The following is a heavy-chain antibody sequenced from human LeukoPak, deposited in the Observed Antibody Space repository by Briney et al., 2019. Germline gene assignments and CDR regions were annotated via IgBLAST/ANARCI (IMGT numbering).Heavy chain of an antibody. CDR2: TYYRSKWYN. V-gene: IGHV6-1*01. D-gene: IGHD3-22*01. CDR1: GDSVSSNSAA. CDR3: ARAPETYYYDSSGYFGDAFDI. J-gene: IGHJ3*02. Sequence: SQTLSLTFAISGDSVSSNSAAWTWIRQSPSRGLEWLGRTYYRSKWYNDYAVSVKSRITINPDTSKNQFSLQLNSVTPEDTAVYYCARAPETYYYDSSGYFGDAFDIWGQGTMVTVSS.